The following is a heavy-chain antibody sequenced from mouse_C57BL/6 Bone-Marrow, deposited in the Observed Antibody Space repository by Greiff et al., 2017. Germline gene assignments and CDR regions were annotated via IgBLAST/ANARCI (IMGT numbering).Heavy chain of an antibody. CDR2: IHPSDSDT. Sequence: QVQLQQPGAELVKPGASVKVSCKASGYTFTSYWMHWVKQRPGQGLEWIGRIHPSDSDTNYNQKFKGKATLTVDKSSSTAYMPLSSLTSEDSAVYYCALYYGNYVGVWFAYWGQGTLVTVSA. CDR1: GYTFTSYW. CDR3: ALYYGNYVGVWFAY. D-gene: IGHD2-1*01. V-gene: IGHV1-74*01. J-gene: IGHJ3*01.